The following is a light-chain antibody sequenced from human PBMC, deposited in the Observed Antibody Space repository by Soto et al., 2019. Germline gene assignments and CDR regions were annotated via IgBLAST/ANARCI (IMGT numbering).Light chain of an antibody. V-gene: IGKV3-20*01. J-gene: IGKJ1*01. Sequence: EIVLTQSPGTLSLSPGERATLSCRAGQSLSSGYLAWYQQKPGQAPRLLIYGASSRATGIPDRFSGSGSGTDFTLTISRLEPEDFAVYYCQQYCSSPRTFGQGTTVGIK. CDR2: GAS. CDR1: QSLSSGY. CDR3: QQYCSSPRT.